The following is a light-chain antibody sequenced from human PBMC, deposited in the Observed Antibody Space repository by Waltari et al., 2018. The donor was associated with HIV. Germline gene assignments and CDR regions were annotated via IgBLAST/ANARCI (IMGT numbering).Light chain of an antibody. CDR1: QSVLFSSNNKNY. Sequence: DIVMSQSPDSLAVSLGERATINCKSSQSVLFSSNNKNYLAWYQQKPGEPPKLLIYWASTREFGVPDPFSGSGSWTDFTLTISSLQAEDVAVYYCQQYYSTPHTFGQGTKLEIK. CDR3: QQYYSTPHT. J-gene: IGKJ2*01. V-gene: IGKV4-1*01. CDR2: WAS.